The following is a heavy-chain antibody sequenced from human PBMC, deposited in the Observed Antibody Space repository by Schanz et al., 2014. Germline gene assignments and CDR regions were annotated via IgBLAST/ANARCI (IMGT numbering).Heavy chain of an antibody. CDR1: GFTLSNYA. CDR3: ARGGSGSHYRLDY. Sequence: EVHLVESGGGLVQPGGSLRLSCAASGFTLSNYAMSWVRQAPGKGLEWVSYISGSSRTIYYADSMKGRFTVSRDNAENALYLQMNSLRAEDTGLYFCARGGSGSHYRLDYWGQGTLXTVSS. D-gene: IGHD1-26*01. V-gene: IGHV3-48*01. J-gene: IGHJ4*02. CDR2: ISGSSRTI.